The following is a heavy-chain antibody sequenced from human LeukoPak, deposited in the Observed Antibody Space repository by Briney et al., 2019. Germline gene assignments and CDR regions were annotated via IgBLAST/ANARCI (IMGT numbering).Heavy chain of an antibody. V-gene: IGHV1-46*01. D-gene: IGHD3-22*01. J-gene: IGHJ4*02. CDR3: ARDLTYYYDSSEGGY. CDR2: INPSGGST. Sequence: ASVKVSCKASGYTFTSYNMHWVRQAPGQGLEWMGIINPSGGSTSYAQKFQGRVTMTRDTSTSTVYMELSSLRSEDTAVYYCARDLTYYYDSSEGGYWGQGTLVTVSS. CDR1: GYTFTSYN.